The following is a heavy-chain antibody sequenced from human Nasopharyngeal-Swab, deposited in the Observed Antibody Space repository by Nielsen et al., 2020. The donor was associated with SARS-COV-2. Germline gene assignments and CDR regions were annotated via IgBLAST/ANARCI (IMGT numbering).Heavy chain of an antibody. J-gene: IGHJ3*02. V-gene: IGHV3-23*01. CDR1: GFTFSSYA. CDR3: AKDLLLWFGELHFGGGAFDI. D-gene: IGHD3-10*01. Sequence: GESLKISCAASGFTFSSYAMSWVRQPPGTGLECVSAISGSGGSTYYADSAKGRFTISRDNSKNTLYLQMNSLRAEDTAVHYCAKDLLLWFGELHFGGGAFDIWGQGTMVTVSS. CDR2: ISGSGGST.